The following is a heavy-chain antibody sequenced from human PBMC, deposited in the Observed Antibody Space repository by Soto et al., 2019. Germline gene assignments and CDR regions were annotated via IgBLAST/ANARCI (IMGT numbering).Heavy chain of an antibody. CDR1: GFTFSSYA. V-gene: IGHV3-23*01. CDR2: ISGSGGST. D-gene: IGHD2-2*01. J-gene: IGHJ5*02. CDR3: AKYRFIVLVPAAHNWFDP. Sequence: PGGSLRLSCAASGFTFSSYAMSWVRQAPGKGLEWVSAISGSGGSTYYADSVKGRFTISRDNSKNTLYLQMNSLRAEDTAVYYCAKYRFIVLVPAAHNWFDPWGQGTLVTVSS.